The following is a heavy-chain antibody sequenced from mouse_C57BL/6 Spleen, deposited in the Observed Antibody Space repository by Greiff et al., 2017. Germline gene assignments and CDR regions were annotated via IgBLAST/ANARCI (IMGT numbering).Heavy chain of an antibody. CDR2: IYPGDGDT. Sequence: VQRVESGPELVKPGASVKISCKASGYAFSSSWMNWVKQRPGKGLEWIGRIYPGDGDTNYNGKFKGKATLTADKSSSTAYMQLSSLTSEDSAVYFCVYGNYHYFDYWGQGTTLTVSS. V-gene: IGHV1-82*01. CDR1: GYAFSSSW. J-gene: IGHJ2*01. CDR3: VYGNYHYFDY. D-gene: IGHD2-10*02.